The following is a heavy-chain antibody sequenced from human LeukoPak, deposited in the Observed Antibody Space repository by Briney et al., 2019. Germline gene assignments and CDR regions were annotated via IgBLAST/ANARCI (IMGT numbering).Heavy chain of an antibody. D-gene: IGHD3-22*01. CDR2: IYYSGST. CDR3: ARSVSYYDSSGYLDY. CDR1: GGSVSSGSYY. Sequence: SETLSLTCTVSGGSVSSGSYYWSWIRQPPGKGLEWIGYIYYSGSTNYNPSLKSRVTISVDTSKNQFSLKLSSVTAADTAVYYCARSVSYYDSSGYLDYWGQGTLVTVSP. V-gene: IGHV4-61*01. J-gene: IGHJ4*02.